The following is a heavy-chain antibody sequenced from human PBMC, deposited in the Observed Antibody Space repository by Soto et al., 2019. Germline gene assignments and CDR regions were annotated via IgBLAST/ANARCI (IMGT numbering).Heavy chain of an antibody. CDR1: GFPFSSYD. CDR3: ARAQYTGSYFDACDI. V-gene: IGHV3-33*03. CDR2: IWYDGSNK. J-gene: IGHJ3*02. D-gene: IGHD1-26*01. Sequence: QVHLVESGGGVVQPGRSLRLSCAASGFPFSSYDMHWVRQAPGKGLDWVAVIWYDGSNKYYADPVKGRFTISRDNSKNTLYLQMNSLRVEDTAVYYCARAQYTGSYFDACDIWGQGTMVTVSS.